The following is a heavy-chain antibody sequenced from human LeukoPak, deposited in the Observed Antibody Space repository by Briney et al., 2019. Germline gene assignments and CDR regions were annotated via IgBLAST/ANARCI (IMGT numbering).Heavy chain of an antibody. J-gene: IGHJ3*02. Sequence: GGSLRLSCAASGFTFSSYAMHWVRQAPGKGLEWVAVISYDGSNKYYADSVKGRFTISRDNSKNTLYLQMNSLRAEDTAVYYCARGYTVGALEEGGDAFDIWGQGTMVTVSS. CDR2: ISYDGSNK. CDR3: ARGYTVGALEEGGDAFDI. CDR1: GFTFSSYA. D-gene: IGHD1-26*01. V-gene: IGHV3-30-3*01.